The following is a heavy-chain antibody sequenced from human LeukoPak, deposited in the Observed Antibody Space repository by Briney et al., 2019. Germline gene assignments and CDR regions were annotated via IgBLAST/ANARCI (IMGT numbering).Heavy chain of an antibody. CDR3: ARINNYYDSSGPRGDAFDI. Sequence: SQTLSLTCTVSGGSISSGSYYWSWIRQPAGKGLEWIGRIYTSGSTNYNPSLKSRVTISVDTSKNQFSLKLSSVTAADTAVYYCARINNYYDSSGPRGDAFDIWGQGTMVTVSS. D-gene: IGHD3-22*01. CDR1: GGSISSGSYY. CDR2: IYTSGST. J-gene: IGHJ3*02. V-gene: IGHV4-61*02.